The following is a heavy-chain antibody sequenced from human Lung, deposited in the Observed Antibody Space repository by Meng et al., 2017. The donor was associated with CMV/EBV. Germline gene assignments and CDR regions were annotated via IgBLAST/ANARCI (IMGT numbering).Heavy chain of an antibody. CDR2: TYTSGST. D-gene: IGHD3-10*01. J-gene: IGHJ1*01. V-gene: IGHV4-4*07. Sequence: HVQHQESGPELVELSETLSLTVTVSGGSISSYYWRWMWPRDGMELKWIGRTYTSGSTNYNPCLKSGVTTSVDTSRNHFSLTLSSVTDAATAVYYCARGSRVEACQHWGQGTLVTVSS. CDR3: ARGSRVEACQH. CDR1: GGSISSYY.